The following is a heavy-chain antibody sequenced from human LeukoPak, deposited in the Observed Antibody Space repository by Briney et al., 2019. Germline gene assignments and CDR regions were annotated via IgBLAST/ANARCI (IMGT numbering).Heavy chain of an antibody. D-gene: IGHD3-22*01. J-gene: IGHJ6*02. V-gene: IGHV1-2*02. Sequence: GASVKVSCKASGYTFTGYYMHWVRQAPGQGLEWMGWINPNSGGTNYAQKFQGRVTMTRDTSISTAYMELSRLRSDDTAVYYCAREFDSSGYYYYYYGIDIWGQGTTVTVSS. CDR3: AREFDSSGYYYYYYGIDI. CDR2: INPNSGGT. CDR1: GYTFTGYY.